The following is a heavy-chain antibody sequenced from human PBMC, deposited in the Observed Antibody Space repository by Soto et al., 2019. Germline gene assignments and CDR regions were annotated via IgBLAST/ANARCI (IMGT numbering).Heavy chain of an antibody. J-gene: IGHJ4*02. Sequence: GGSLRLSCAASGFTFSSYAMSWVRQAPGKGLEWVSAISGSGGSTYYADSVKGRFTISRDNSKNTLYLQMNSLRAEDTAVYYCATPPDDYIWGSYRYYFDYWGQGTLVTVSS. D-gene: IGHD3-16*01. CDR2: ISGSGGST. CDR1: GFTFSSYA. CDR3: ATPPDDYIWGSYRYYFDY. V-gene: IGHV3-23*01.